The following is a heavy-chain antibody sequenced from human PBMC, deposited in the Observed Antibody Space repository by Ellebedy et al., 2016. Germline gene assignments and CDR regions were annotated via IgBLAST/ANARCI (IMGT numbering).Heavy chain of an antibody. CDR1: GGSISSGGYS. CDR3: ASAEGAPYYYYMDV. J-gene: IGHJ6*03. Sequence: SETLSLTXAVSGGSISSGGYSWSWIRQPPGKGLEWIGYIYHSGSTYYNPSLKSRVTISVDRSKNQFSLKLSSVTAADTAVYYCASAEGAPYYYYMDVWGKGTTVTVSS. V-gene: IGHV4-30-2*01. CDR2: IYHSGST.